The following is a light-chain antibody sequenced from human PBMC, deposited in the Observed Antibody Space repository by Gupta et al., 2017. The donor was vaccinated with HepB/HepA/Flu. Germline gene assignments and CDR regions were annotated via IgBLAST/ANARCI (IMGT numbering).Light chain of an antibody. Sequence: EIVLTQSPVTLSLSPGERATLSCRASQSVRSSYLAWYQQRPGQAPRLLIYGASSRATGISDRFSGSGSGTEFTLTISRLEPEDFAVYYCQQYGSSPWTFGQGTKVEIK. J-gene: IGKJ1*01. CDR1: QSVRSSY. CDR2: GAS. V-gene: IGKV3-20*01. CDR3: QQYGSSPWT.